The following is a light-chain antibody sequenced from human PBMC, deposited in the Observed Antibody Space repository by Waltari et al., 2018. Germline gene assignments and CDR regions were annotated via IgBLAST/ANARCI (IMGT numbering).Light chain of an antibody. CDR1: SSDIGGYNY. CDR3: NSFRSSDTYV. J-gene: IGLJ1*01. V-gene: IGLV2-14*01. CDR2: DVT. Sequence: QSGLTQPASVSGPPGQSITISGTRSSSDIGGYNYVSWYQQHPGKAPKLIIYDVTKRPSGVSNRFSASKSGDTASLTISGLQAEDEADYYCNSFRSSDTYVFGTGTRVTVL.